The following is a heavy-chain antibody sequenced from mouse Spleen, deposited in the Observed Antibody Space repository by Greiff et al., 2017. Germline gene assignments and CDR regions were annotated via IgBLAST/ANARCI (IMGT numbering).Heavy chain of an antibody. Sequence: VQLKESGGGLVQPGGSMKLSCVASGFTFSNYWMNWVRQSPEKGLEWVAEIRLKSNNYATHYAESVKGRFTISRDDSKSSVYLQMNNLRAEDTGIYYCTRGDYGNYRYYAMDYWGQGTSVTVSS. CDR1: GFTFSNYW. V-gene: IGHV6-6*02. CDR2: IRLKSNNYAT. J-gene: IGHJ4*01. D-gene: IGHD2-1*01. CDR3: TRGDYGNYRYYAMDY.